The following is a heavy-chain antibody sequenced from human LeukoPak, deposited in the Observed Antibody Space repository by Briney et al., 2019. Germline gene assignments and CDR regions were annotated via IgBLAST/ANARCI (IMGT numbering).Heavy chain of an antibody. D-gene: IGHD6-13*01. CDR1: GYTFTSYD. CDR2: MNPNSGNT. Sequence: ASVKVSCKASGYTFTSYDIYWVRQATGQGLEWMGWMNPNSGNTGYAQKFQGRVTMTRNTSISTAYMELSSLRSEDTAVYYCARGRFGSWFPSPGFYWGQGTLVTVSS. V-gene: IGHV1-8*01. CDR3: ARGRFGSWFPSPGFY. J-gene: IGHJ4*02.